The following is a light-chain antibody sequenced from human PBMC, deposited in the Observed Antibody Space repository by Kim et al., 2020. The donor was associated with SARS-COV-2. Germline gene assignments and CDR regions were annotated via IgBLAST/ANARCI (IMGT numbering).Light chain of an antibody. V-gene: IGLV1-44*01. J-gene: IGLJ2*01. CDR2: SNN. CDR3: AAWDDRLGVV. CDR1: SSNIGSNT. Sequence: PGHRITISCSGSSSNIGSNTVNWYQQLPGPAPKLLIYSNNQRPSGVPARFSGSKSGTSASLAISGLQSEDETDYYGAAWDDRLGVVFGGGTQLTVL.